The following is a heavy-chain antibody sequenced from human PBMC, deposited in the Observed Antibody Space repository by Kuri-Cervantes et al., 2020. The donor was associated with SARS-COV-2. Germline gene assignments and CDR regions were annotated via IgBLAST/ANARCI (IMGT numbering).Heavy chain of an antibody. J-gene: IGHJ4*02. CDR1: EFTFSSYD. D-gene: IGHD5-18*01. CDR2: ISSGSDYI. Sequence: GGSLRLSCAASEFTFSSYDMTWVRQAPGMGLEWVSSISSGSDYIYYADSVKGRFTVSRDNAENSLYLQMNSLGVGDTAVYYCARAKSPNAALVPADYWGQGTLVTVSS. V-gene: IGHV3-21*01. CDR3: ARAKSPNAALVPADY.